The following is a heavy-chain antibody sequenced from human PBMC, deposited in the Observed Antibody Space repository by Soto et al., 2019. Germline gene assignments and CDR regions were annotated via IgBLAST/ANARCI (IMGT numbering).Heavy chain of an antibody. Sequence: EVKLVESGGGSGQPGGSQRLSWVASGYTFNSHAMNGIRQTPGKGLACLSSISGRGTTKYADSVKGRITISRDNAHKSIYLEMNSLRVEDTGVYYCARGGIHWGQGALVTVSS. CDR3: ARGGIH. V-gene: IGHV3-48*03. CDR1: GYTFNSHA. J-gene: IGHJ1*01. D-gene: IGHD3-16*01. CDR2: ISGRGTT.